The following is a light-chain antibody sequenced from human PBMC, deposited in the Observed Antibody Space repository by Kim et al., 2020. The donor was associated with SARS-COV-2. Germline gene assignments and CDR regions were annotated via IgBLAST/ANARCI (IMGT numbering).Light chain of an antibody. V-gene: IGLV3-19*01. CDR1: SLRSYY. J-gene: IGLJ2*01. CDR2: GKN. CDR3: NSRDSNDNVV. Sequence: SSELTQDPAVSVALGQTVRITCQGDSLRSYYATWYQQKPGQAPIVVIYGKNNRPSGIPDRFSGSSSGNTASLTITGTQAGDEDDYYWNSRDSNDNVVFGG.